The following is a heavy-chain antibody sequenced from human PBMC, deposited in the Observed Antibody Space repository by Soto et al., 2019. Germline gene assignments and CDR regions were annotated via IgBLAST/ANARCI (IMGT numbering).Heavy chain of an antibody. D-gene: IGHD3-22*01. CDR1: GFTLSSYA. CDR2: ISYDGSDK. CDR3: ARDYYKYYDSSGYYRSPAY. V-gene: IGHV3-30-3*01. J-gene: IGHJ4*02. Sequence: PGGSLRLSCAASGFTLSSYAMHWVRQAPGKGLEWVALISYDGSDKDYADSVKGRFTISRDNSRNTLFLQMNSLRAEDTAVYYCARDYYKYYDSSGYYRSPAYWGQGILVTVSS.